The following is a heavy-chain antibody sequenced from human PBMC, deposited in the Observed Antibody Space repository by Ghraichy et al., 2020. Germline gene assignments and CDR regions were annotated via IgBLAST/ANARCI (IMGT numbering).Heavy chain of an antibody. CDR1: GYTFTSYG. CDR3: ASNGPRLVSSSWYNEFDP. D-gene: IGHD6-13*01. CDR2: ISPYNDNT. Sequence: ASVKVSCKASGYTFTSYGISWVRQAPGQGLEWMGWISPYNDNTNYAQKFQGRVTMTTDTSTSTAYMELRSLRSDDTAVYYCASNGPRLVSSSWYNEFDPWGQGTLVTVSS. J-gene: IGHJ5*02. V-gene: IGHV1-18*04.